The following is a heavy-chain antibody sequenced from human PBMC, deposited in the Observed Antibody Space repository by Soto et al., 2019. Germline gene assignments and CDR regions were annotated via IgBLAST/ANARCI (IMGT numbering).Heavy chain of an antibody. CDR2: ISAYNGNT. Sequence: ASVKVSCKASGYTFTSYGISWVRQAPGQGLEWMGWISAYNGNTNYAQKLQGRVTMTTDTSTSTAYMELRSLRSDDTAVYYCAREVYYYDSSGPRVLWFFDYWGQGTLVTVSS. CDR1: GYTFTSYG. CDR3: AREVYYYDSSGPRVLWFFDY. D-gene: IGHD3-22*01. J-gene: IGHJ4*02. V-gene: IGHV1-18*01.